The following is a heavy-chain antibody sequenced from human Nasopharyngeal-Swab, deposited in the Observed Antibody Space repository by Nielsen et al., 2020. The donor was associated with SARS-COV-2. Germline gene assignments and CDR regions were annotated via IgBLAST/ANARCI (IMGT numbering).Heavy chain of an antibody. CDR1: GFTFSIYA. D-gene: IGHD3-16*01. V-gene: IGHV3-64D*06. CDR2: INDYENRL. J-gene: IGHJ3*02. CDR3: VKDLRGKYAFDI. Sequence: GESLKISCSASGFTFSIYAMHWVRQAPGKGLEYVSTINDYENRLYYADSVKGRFAISRDNSKNTLYLQMSSLRAEDTAVYWCVKDLRGKYAFDIRGQGTMVTVSS.